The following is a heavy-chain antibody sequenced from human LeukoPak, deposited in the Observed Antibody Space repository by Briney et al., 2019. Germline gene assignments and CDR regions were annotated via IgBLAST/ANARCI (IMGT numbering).Heavy chain of an antibody. CDR1: GFTFSSYW. CDR2: IKQDGSEK. V-gene: IGHV3-7*01. J-gene: IGHJ6*03. Sequence: GGPLRLSCAASGFTFSSYWMSWVRQAPGKGLEWVANIKQDGSEKYYVDSVKGRFTISRDNAKNSLYLQMNSLRAEDTAVYYCATANWNYYYYYMDVWGKGTTVTVSS. CDR3: ATANWNYYYYYMDV. D-gene: IGHD1-1*01.